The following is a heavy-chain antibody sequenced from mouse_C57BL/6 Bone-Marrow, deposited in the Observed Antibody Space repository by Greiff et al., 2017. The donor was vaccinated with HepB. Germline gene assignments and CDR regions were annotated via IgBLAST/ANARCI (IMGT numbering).Heavy chain of an antibody. CDR2: INPSNGGT. CDR1: GYTFTSYW. D-gene: IGHD1-1*01. CDR3: ARPHYYGSSYYAMDY. Sequence: VQLQQPGPELVKPGASVKLSCKASGYTFTSYWMHWVKQRPGQGLEWIGNINPSNGGTNYNEKFKSKATLTVDKSSSTAYMQLSSLTSEDSAVYYCARPHYYGSSYYAMDYWGQGTSVTVSS. V-gene: IGHV1-53*01. J-gene: IGHJ4*01.